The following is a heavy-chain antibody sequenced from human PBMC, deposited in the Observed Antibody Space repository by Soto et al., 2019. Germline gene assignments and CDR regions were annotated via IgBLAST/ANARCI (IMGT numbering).Heavy chain of an antibody. CDR2: IKSDGSST. J-gene: IGHJ4*02. Sequence: EVQLVESGGGLVQPGGSLRLSCAASGFTFSDYWMHWVRQAPGKGLVWVSRIKSDGSSTSYADSVKGRFTISRDNAKNTLYLQMNSLSAGARAVFSCARSWGGQLVSWCQGPRVTVSS. D-gene: IGHD1-1*01. CDR3: ARSWGGQLVS. V-gene: IGHV3-74*01. CDR1: GFTFSDYW.